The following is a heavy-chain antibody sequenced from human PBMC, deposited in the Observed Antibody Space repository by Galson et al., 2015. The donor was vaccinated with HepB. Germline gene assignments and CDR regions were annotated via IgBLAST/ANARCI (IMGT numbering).Heavy chain of an antibody. CDR3: ARGRPGAVFDYIWGSYRYYLDY. J-gene: IGHJ4*02. V-gene: IGHV4-34*01. Sequence: ETLSLTCAVYGGSFSGYYWSWIRQPPGKGLEWIGEINHSGSTNYNPSLKSRVTISVDTSKNQFSLKLSSVTAADTAVYYCARGRPGAVFDYIWGSYRYYLDYWGQGTLVTVSS. D-gene: IGHD3-16*02. CDR1: GGSFSGYY. CDR2: INHSGST.